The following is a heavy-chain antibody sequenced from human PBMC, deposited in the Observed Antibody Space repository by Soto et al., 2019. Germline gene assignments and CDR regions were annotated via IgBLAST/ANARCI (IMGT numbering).Heavy chain of an antibody. Sequence: ASVKVSCKASGYTFTSYYMHWVRQAPGQRLEWMGWINAGNGNTKYSQKFQGRVTITRDTSASTAYMELSSLRSEDTAVYYCARDYLVVVPAARPLDYWGQGTLVTVS. CDR3: ARDYLVVVPAARPLDY. J-gene: IGHJ4*02. V-gene: IGHV1-3*01. CDR2: INAGNGNT. CDR1: GYTFTSYY. D-gene: IGHD2-2*01.